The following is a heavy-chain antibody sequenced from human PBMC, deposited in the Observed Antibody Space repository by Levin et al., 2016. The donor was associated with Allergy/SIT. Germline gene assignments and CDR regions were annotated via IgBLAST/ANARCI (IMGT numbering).Heavy chain of an antibody. D-gene: IGHD2-15*01. V-gene: IGHV3-33*01. CDR1: GFTFSSYG. CDR2: IWYDGSNK. J-gene: IGHJ3*02. CDR3: AREGGGYAFDI. Sequence: GGSLRLSCAASGFTFSSYGMHWVRQAPGKGLEWVAVIWYDGSNKYYADSVKGRFTISRDNSKNTLYLQMNSLRAEDTAVYYCAREGGGYAFDIWGQGTMVTVSS.